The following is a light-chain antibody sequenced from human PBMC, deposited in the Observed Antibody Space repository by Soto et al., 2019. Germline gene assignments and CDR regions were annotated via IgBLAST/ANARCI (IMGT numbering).Light chain of an antibody. V-gene: IGKV1-5*03. CDR3: QHYNSYSEA. Sequence: DIQMTKSTSTLSASIGDRVTITCRASENVNSWLAWYQQKPGKAPKFLIYKASSLESGVPSRFSGSRSETEFTLTISSLQPDDFATYYCQHYNSYSEAFGQGTKVDIK. J-gene: IGKJ1*01. CDR1: ENVNSW. CDR2: KAS.